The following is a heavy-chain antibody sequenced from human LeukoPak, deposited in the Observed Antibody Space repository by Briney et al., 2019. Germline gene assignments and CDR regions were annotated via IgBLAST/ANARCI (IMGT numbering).Heavy chain of an antibody. CDR3: ARLRRDFWSGYLNWFDP. CDR1: GYSISSGYY. J-gene: IGHJ5*02. CDR2: IYHSGST. V-gene: IGHV4-38-2*01. Sequence: SETLSLTCAVSGYSISSGYYWGWIRQPPGKGLEWIGSIYHSGSTYYNPSLKSRVTISVETSKNQFSLKLSSVTAADTAVCYCARLRRDFWSGYLNWFDPWGQGTLVTVSS. D-gene: IGHD3-3*01.